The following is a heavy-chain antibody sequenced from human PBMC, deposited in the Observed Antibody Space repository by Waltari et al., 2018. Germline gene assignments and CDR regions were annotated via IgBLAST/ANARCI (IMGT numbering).Heavy chain of an antibody. Sequence: GFTVSSNYMSWVRQAPGKGLEWVSVIYSGGSTYYADSVKGRFTISRDNSKNTLYLQMNSLRAEDTAVYYCARVGSGYSTPSLDAFDIWGQGTMVTVSS. D-gene: IGHD3-22*01. CDR1: GFTVSSNY. CDR2: IYSGGST. V-gene: IGHV3-53*01. CDR3: ARVGSGYSTPSLDAFDI. J-gene: IGHJ3*02.